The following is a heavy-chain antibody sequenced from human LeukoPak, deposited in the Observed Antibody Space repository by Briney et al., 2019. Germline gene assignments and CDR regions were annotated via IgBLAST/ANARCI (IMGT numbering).Heavy chain of an antibody. Sequence: SETLSLTCTVSGGSISSYYWSWIRQPPGKGLEWIGYIYYSGSTNYNPSLKSRVTISVDTSKNQFSLKLSSVTAADTAVYYCARYAYYDSLTGYRYFDYWGQGTLVTVSS. D-gene: IGHD3-9*01. CDR2: IYYSGST. V-gene: IGHV4-59*01. CDR1: GGSISSYY. CDR3: ARYAYYDSLTGYRYFDY. J-gene: IGHJ4*02.